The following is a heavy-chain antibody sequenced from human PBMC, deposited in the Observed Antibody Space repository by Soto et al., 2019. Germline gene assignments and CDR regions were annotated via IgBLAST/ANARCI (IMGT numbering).Heavy chain of an antibody. CDR2: IYYIGTS. V-gene: IGHV4-31*03. CDR1: GASISSGGYY. D-gene: IGHD3-16*02. J-gene: IGHJ2*01. Sequence: QVQLQESGPGLVKPSQTLSLTCTVSGASISSGGYYWGWIRQHPGKGLEWIGFIYYIGTSYYNPSLESRITLSADTSKNHFSLHLTSVTAADTAVYYCARVLRDVLSDRYYWYFDLWGRGTLVTVSS. CDR3: ARVLRDVLSDRYYWYFDL.